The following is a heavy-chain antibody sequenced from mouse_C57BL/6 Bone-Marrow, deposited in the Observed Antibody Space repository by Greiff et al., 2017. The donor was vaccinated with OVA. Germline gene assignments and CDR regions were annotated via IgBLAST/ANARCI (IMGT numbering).Heavy chain of an antibody. CDR1: GYTFTSYW. D-gene: IGHD2-3*01. CDR3: ARGYDGYKGFAY. V-gene: IGHV1-55*01. J-gene: IGHJ3*01. Sequence: QVQLQQPGAELVKPGASVKMSCKASGYTFTSYWITWVKQRPGQGLEWIGDIYPGSGSTNYNEKFKSKATLTVDTSSSTAYMQLSSLTSEDSAVYYCARGYDGYKGFAYWGQGTLVTVSA. CDR2: IYPGSGST.